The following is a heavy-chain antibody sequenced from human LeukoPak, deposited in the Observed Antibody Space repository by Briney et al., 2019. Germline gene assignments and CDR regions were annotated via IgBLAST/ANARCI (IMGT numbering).Heavy chain of an antibody. Sequence: SETLSLTCAVYGGSFSGYYWSWIRQPPGKGLEWIGEINHSGSTNYNPSLKSRVTISVDTSKSQFSLKLSSVTAADTAVYYCARNQLRRRYYYYGMDVWGKGTTVTVSS. CDR1: GGSFSGYY. D-gene: IGHD5-24*01. V-gene: IGHV4-34*01. J-gene: IGHJ6*04. CDR3: ARNQLRRRYYYYGMDV. CDR2: INHSGST.